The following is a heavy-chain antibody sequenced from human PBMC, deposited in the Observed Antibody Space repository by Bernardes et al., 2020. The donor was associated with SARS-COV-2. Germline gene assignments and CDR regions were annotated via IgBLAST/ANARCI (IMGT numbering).Heavy chain of an antibody. V-gene: IGHV4-59*01. CDR1: GGSITTYY. J-gene: IGHJ6*02. Sequence: SETLSLTCTVSGGSITTYYWNWIRQPPGKGLEWIGYIYHSGATKYNPSLKSRVTISVDTSKNQFSLKLSSVTAADTAVYYCARGYCSGGTCYFDYYSGLDVWGQGTTVTVSS. D-gene: IGHD2-15*01. CDR2: IYHSGAT. CDR3: ARGYCSGGTCYFDYYSGLDV.